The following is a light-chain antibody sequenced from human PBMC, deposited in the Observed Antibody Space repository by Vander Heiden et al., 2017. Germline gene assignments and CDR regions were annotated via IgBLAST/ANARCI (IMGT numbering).Light chain of an antibody. J-gene: IGKJ3*01. Sequence: EIVLTQSPGTLSLSPGGRATLSCRASQNILNNYLAWYQQKPGQAPRLLIYDVSGRATGIPDRFSGSGSGTDFTLTISRLEPEDFAVYYCQQYGSSPLTFGPGTKVXIK. V-gene: IGKV3-20*01. CDR2: DVS. CDR1: QNILNNY. CDR3: QQYGSSPLT.